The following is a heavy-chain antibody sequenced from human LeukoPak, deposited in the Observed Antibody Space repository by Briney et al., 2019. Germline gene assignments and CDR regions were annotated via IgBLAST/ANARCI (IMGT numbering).Heavy chain of an antibody. CDR3: AREILTGYYSVGAFDI. D-gene: IGHD3-9*01. V-gene: IGHV4-4*07. Sequence: SETLSLTCTVSGGSISSYYWSWIRQPAGKGLEWIGRIYTSGSTNYNPSLKSRVTMSVDTSKNQFSLKLSSVTAADTAVYYCAREILTGYYSVGAFDIWGQGTMVTVSS. J-gene: IGHJ3*02. CDR2: IYTSGST. CDR1: GGSISSYY.